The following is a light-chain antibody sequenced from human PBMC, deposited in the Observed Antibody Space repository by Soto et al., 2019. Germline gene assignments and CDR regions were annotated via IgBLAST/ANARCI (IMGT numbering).Light chain of an antibody. Sequence: VLTQSPVTLSLSPGERATLSFRASQDVGTYVAWYQVRGGQAPRLLISGASKRATGIPDRINGGGSGADFILTINSLESGDSAVYFCQQGGNWPVTFGQGTRLEIK. CDR1: QDVGTY. CDR2: GAS. V-gene: IGKV3D-11*01. CDR3: QQGGNWPVT. J-gene: IGKJ5*01.